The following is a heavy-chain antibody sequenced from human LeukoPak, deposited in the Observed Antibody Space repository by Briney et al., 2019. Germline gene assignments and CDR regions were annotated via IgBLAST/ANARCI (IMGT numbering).Heavy chain of an antibody. CDR3: ARDRAAGTLDF. CDR2: IQYSGTT. D-gene: IGHD6-13*01. J-gene: IGHJ4*02. CDR1: SGSTTGYY. V-gene: IGHV4-59*01. Sequence: KPSETLSLTCTVSSGSTTGYYWAWIRQPPGKGLEWIGYIQYSGTTEYNPSLASRASTSVDTAKDQFSLNLRSVTAADTAVYYCARDRAAGTLDFWGQGTLVTVSS.